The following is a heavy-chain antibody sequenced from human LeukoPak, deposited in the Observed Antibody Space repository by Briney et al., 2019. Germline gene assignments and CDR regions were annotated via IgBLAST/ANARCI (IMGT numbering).Heavy chain of an antibody. J-gene: IGHJ6*02. CDR2: ISNDGRNK. V-gene: IGHV3-30*04. D-gene: IGHD2-15*01. Sequence: PGRSLRLSCAASGFTFSSYAMHWVRQAPGKGLEWVAVISNDGRNKYYADSVKGRFTISRDNSKNTLNLQMNSLRAEDTAVYYCARDVVVVAAATAYGMDVWGQGTTVTVSS. CDR3: ARDVVVVAAATAYGMDV. CDR1: GFTFSSYA.